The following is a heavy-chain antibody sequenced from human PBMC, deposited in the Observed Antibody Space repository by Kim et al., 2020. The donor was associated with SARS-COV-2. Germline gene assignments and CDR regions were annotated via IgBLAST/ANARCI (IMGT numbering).Heavy chain of an antibody. CDR3: ARDRYCSSTSCYEHYYYGMDV. CDR2: ISSSSSTI. J-gene: IGHJ6*02. D-gene: IGHD2-2*01. CDR1: GFTFSSYS. V-gene: IGHV3-48*02. Sequence: GGSLRLSCAASGFTFSSYSMNWVRQAPGKGLEWVSYISSSSSTIYYADSVKGRFTISRDNAKNSLYLQMNSLRDEDTAVYYCARDRYCSSTSCYEHYYYGMDVWGQGTTVTVSS.